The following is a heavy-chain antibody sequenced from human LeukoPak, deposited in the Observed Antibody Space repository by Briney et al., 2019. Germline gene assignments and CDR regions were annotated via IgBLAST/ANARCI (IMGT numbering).Heavy chain of an antibody. D-gene: IGHD3-10*01. CDR2: IWYDGSNK. J-gene: IGHJ4*02. CDR3: ARDLYYGSGNIDY. CDR1: GFTFSSYG. V-gene: IGHV3-33*01. Sequence: GGSPRLSCAASGFTFSSYGMHWVRQAPGKGLEWVAVIWYDGSNKYYADSVKGRFTISRDNSKNTLYLQMNSLRAEDTAVYYCARDLYYGSGNIDYWGQGTLVTVSS.